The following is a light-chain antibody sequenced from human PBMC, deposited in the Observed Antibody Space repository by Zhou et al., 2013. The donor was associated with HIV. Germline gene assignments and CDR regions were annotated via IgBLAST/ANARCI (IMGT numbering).Light chain of an antibody. Sequence: DIQMTQSPSTLSASVGDRVTIICRASQSISSWLAWYQQKPGKAPKLLIYKASRLESGVPSRFSGSGSETEFTLAIGSVQPEDCATYYCQQYQTYPIAFGQGTRLEI. CDR1: QSISSW. CDR2: KAS. CDR3: QQYQTYPIA. V-gene: IGKV1-5*03. J-gene: IGKJ5*01.